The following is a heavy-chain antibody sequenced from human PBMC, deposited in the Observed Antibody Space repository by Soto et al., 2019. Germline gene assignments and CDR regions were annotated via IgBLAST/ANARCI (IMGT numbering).Heavy chain of an antibody. CDR3: AKARYSGYDHLDY. D-gene: IGHD5-12*01. Sequence: GGSLRLSCAASGFTFSSYGMHWVRQAPGKGLEWVAVISYDGSNKYYADSVKGRFTISRDNSKNTLYLQMNSLRAEDTAVYYCAKARYSGYDHLDYWGQGTLVTVSS. J-gene: IGHJ4*02. V-gene: IGHV3-30*18. CDR1: GFTFSSYG. CDR2: ISYDGSNK.